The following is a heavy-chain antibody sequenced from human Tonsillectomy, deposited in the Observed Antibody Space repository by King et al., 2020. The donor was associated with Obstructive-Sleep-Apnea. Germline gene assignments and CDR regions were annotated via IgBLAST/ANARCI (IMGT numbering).Heavy chain of an antibody. CDR2: IYSVGST. CDR3: ARDTSYYGLDV. V-gene: IGHV3-53*04. Sequence: VQLVESGGGLVQPGGSLRLSCAASGFTVSSNYMTWVRQAPGKGLEWVSVIYSVGSTYFAESVKGRVNISRHNSQNTLDLQMNSLRAEDTAVYFCARDTSYYGLDVWGQGTTVTVSS. J-gene: IGHJ6*02. CDR1: GFTVSSNY.